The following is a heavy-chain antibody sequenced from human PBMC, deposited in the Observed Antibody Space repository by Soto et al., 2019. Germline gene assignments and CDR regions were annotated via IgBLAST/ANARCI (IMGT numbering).Heavy chain of an antibody. J-gene: IGHJ5*02. CDR3: ARGGRNCSGGSCYPDWFDP. Sequence: QVQLQESGPGLVEPSQTLSLTCTVSGGSISSGGYYWSWIRQHPGKGLEWIGYIYYSGSTYYNPSLKSRVTISVDTSKNQFSLKLSSVTAADTAVYYCARGGRNCSGGSCYPDWFDPWGQGTLVTVSS. CDR2: IYYSGST. V-gene: IGHV4-31*03. CDR1: GGSISSGGYY. D-gene: IGHD2-15*01.